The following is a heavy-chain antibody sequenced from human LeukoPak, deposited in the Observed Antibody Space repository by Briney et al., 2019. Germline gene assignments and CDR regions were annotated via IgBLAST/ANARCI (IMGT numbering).Heavy chain of an antibody. V-gene: IGHV1-2*02. CDR1: GGTFSSYA. D-gene: IGHD4-23*01. CDR2: INPNSGGT. CDR3: ARIFPTVDPMVWGGGLQRDY. Sequence: VASVKVSCKASGGTFSSYAISWVRQAPGQGLEWMGGINPNSGGTNYAQKFQGRVTMTRDTSISTAYMELSRLRSDDTAVYYCARIFPTVDPMVWGGGLQRDYWGQGTLVTVSS. J-gene: IGHJ4*02.